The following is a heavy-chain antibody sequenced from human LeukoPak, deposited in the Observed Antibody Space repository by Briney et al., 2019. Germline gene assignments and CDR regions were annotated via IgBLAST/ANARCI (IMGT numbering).Heavy chain of an antibody. V-gene: IGHV3-33*08. CDR3: ASAAGPFDN. J-gene: IGHJ4*02. D-gene: IGHD6-19*01. Sequence: PGGSLRLSCAVSKFTFSSHEMNWVRQAQGKGLEWVAVIWFDGSIKYYADSVKGRFTISRDNSKNTLYLQMNSLRVEDTALYYCASAAGPFDNWGQGTLVTVSS. CDR1: KFTFSSHE. CDR2: IWFDGSIK.